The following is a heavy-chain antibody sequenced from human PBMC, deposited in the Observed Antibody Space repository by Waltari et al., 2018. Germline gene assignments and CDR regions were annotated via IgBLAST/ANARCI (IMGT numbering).Heavy chain of an antibody. V-gene: IGHV3-21*01. CDR3: ARVTGLLPSSPPY. Sequence: EVQLVESGGGLVKPGGSLRLSCAASGFTFSSYSMNWVRRAPGKGLEWVSSISSSSSYRYYADSVKGRFTISRDNAKNSLYLQMNSLRAEDTAVYYCARVTGLLPSSPPYWGQGTLVTVSS. CDR1: GFTFSSYS. D-gene: IGHD1-20*01. CDR2: ISSSSSYR. J-gene: IGHJ4*02.